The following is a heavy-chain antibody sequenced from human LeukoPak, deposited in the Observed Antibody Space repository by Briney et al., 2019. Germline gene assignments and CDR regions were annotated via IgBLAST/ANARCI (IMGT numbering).Heavy chain of an antibody. CDR2: INPNSGGT. V-gene: IGHV1-2*02. Sequence: ASVKVSCKASGYTFTGYYMHWVRQAPGQGLEWMGWINPNSGGTNYAQKFQGRVTMTRDTSISTACMELSRLRSDDTAVYYCARDLSSSWTIPYYYYGMDVWGQGTTVTVSS. CDR1: GYTFTGYY. D-gene: IGHD6-13*01. J-gene: IGHJ6*02. CDR3: ARDLSSSWTIPYYYYGMDV.